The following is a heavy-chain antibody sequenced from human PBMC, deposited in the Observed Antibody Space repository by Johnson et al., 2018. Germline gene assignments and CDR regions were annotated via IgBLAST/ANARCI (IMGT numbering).Heavy chain of an antibody. D-gene: IGHD6-13*01. CDR3: AQLSGRAAAAHNEYFQH. J-gene: IGHJ1*01. Sequence: VQLVQSGGGLVQPGGSLRLSCVASGFTFSSYAMSWVRQAPGKGLEWVSVISGSGGSTYYADSVKGRFIISRDNSKNTLYLQMNSLRAEATAVYYCAQLSGRAAAAHNEYFQHWGQGTLVTVSS. CDR2: ISGSGGST. V-gene: IGHV3-23*04. CDR1: GFTFSSYA.